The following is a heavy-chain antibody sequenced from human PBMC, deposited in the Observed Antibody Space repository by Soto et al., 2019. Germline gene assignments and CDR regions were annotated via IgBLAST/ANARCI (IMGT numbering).Heavy chain of an antibody. V-gene: IGHV3-23*01. J-gene: IGHJ6*02. CDR3: VKVKGSGSYYQPSYYYYGMDV. D-gene: IGHD3-10*01. CDR2: ISGSGGST. CDR1: GFTFSSYA. Sequence: GSLRLSCAASGFTFSSYAMSWVRQAPGKGLEWVSAISGSGGSTYYADSVKGRFTISRDNSKNTLYLQMNSLRAEDTAVYYCVKVKGSGSYYQPSYYYYGMDVWGRGTTVTVSS.